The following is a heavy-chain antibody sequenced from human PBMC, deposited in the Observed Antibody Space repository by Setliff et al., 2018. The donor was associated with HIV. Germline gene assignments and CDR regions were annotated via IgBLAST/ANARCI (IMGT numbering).Heavy chain of an antibody. V-gene: IGHV4-34*01. J-gene: IGHJ4*01. CDR3: ARGRHYYDILTGYYKEVEYFHY. CDR1: DGSFSDYY. CDR2: ICHTGST. D-gene: IGHD3-9*01. Sequence: SETLSLTCAVYDGSFSDYYWTWIRQTPGKGLEWIGEICHTGSTNYNPSLKSRVTISVDTSKNQFSLRLTSVTAADTAVYYCARGRHYYDILTGYYKEVEYFHYWGQGTVVTVSS.